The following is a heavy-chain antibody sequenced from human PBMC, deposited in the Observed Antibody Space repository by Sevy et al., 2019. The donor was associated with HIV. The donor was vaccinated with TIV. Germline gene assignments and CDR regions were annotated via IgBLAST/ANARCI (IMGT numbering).Heavy chain of an antibody. CDR1: GFIFSDYY. CDR3: ARESWNTDLDY. V-gene: IGHV3-11*01. CDR2: ISSTRGSTT. Sequence: GGSLRLSCAGSGFIFSDYYMSWIRQAPGKGLEWISYISSTRGSTTHYADFVKGRFTISRDNAKNSLYLQMNSLRVEDTAVYYCARESWNTDLDYWGQGTLVTVSS. J-gene: IGHJ4*02. D-gene: IGHD5-18*01.